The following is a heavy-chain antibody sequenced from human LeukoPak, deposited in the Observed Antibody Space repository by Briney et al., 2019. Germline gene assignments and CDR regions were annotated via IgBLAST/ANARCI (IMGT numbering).Heavy chain of an antibody. J-gene: IGHJ5*02. V-gene: IGHV3-23*01. Sequence: PGGSLRLSCAASGFTFSSYAMTWVRQAPGKGLEWVSSISGSGGSTYYADSVKGRFTISSDNSKNTLYLQMNSLRAEDTAVYYCAKGWSSIANPGDWFDPWGRGTLVTVSS. CDR2: ISGSGGST. CDR1: GFTFSSYA. D-gene: IGHD6-6*01. CDR3: AKGWSSIANPGDWFDP.